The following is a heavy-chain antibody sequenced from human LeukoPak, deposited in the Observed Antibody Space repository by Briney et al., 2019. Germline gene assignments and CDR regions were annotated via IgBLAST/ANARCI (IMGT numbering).Heavy chain of an antibody. CDR3: ARYCSSTSCSPTPPFSHYHYMDV. V-gene: IGHV1-8*03. CDR2: MNPNSGNT. Sequence: ASVKVSCKASGYTFTSYDINWVRQATGQGLEWMGWMNPNSGNTGYAQKFQGRVTITRNTSISTAYMELSSLRSEDTAVYYCARYCSSTSCSPTPPFSHYHYMDVWGKGTTVTVSS. CDR1: GYTFTSYD. J-gene: IGHJ6*03. D-gene: IGHD2-2*01.